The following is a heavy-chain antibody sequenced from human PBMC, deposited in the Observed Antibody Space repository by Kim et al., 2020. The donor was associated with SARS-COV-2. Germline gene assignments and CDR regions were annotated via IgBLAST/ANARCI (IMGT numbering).Heavy chain of an antibody. D-gene: IGHD6-13*01. V-gene: IGHV3-48*02. CDR1: GFTFSSYS. CDR3: ARDPGRARGYLGRRNYYGMDI. CDR2: ISSSSSTI. J-gene: IGHJ6*01. Sequence: GGSLRLSCAASGFTFSSYSMNWVRQAPGKGLEWVSYISSSSSTIYYADSVQGRFTISRDNAKNSLYLQMNSLRDEDTAVYYCARDPGRARGYLGRRNYYGMDIRGQGNTVSVSP.